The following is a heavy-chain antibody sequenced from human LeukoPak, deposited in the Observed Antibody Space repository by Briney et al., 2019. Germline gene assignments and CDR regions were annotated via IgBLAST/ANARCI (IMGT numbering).Heavy chain of an antibody. CDR3: ATSKGSSLDDVFDM. D-gene: IGHD2-2*01. CDR2: IIPIFGTA. V-gene: IGHV1-69*13. CDR1: GGTFSSYA. Sequence: SVKVSCKASGGTFSSYAISWVRQAPGQGLEWMGGIIPIFGTANYAQKFQGRVTITADESTSTAYMELSSPRSEDTAVYYCATSKGSSLDDVFDMWGQGTMVTVSS. J-gene: IGHJ3*02.